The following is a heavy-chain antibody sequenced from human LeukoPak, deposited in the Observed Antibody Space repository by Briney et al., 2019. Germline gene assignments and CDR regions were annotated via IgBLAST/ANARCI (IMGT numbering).Heavy chain of an antibody. D-gene: IGHD5-18*01. CDR2: ISHDGTNK. J-gene: IGHJ4*02. CDR1: GFTFTNAG. CDR3: ASEDVDTGDF. Sequence: RGSLRLSCAASGFTFTNAGIHWVRLAAGKGLEWVSFISHDGTNKYYSDSVDGRFIVSRLNSQNTVYLQMNDLRPEDTATYYCASEDVDTGDFWGQGTLVTVSS. V-gene: IGHV3-30*01.